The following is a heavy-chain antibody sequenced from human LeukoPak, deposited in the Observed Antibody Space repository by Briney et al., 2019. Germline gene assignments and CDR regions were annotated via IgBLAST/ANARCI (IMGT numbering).Heavy chain of an antibody. Sequence: GGSLRLSCAASGFYFSGYSMNWVRQAPGKGLEWVSSINTGSTYMHYADSVKGRFTISRDNAKNSLHLQMYSLRAEDTAVYFCARVEATTGRNYHYYYMDVWGKGTTVTVSS. CDR1: GFYFSGYS. D-gene: IGHD1-1*01. J-gene: IGHJ6*03. CDR3: ARVEATTGRNYHYYYMDV. V-gene: IGHV3-21*06. CDR2: INTGSTYM.